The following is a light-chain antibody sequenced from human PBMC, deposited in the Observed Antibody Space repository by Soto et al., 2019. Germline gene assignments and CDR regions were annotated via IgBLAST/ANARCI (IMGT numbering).Light chain of an antibody. Sequence: DIVMTQSPDSLAVSLGERATINCKSSQNNNNYLAWYQQKTGQPPKLLIDWASTRASGVPDRFSGSGSGTDFTLTISSLQAEDVGIYYCQDYYSSWTFGQGTKVDIK. V-gene: IGKV4-1*01. CDR3: QDYYSSWT. J-gene: IGKJ1*01. CDR2: WAS. CDR1: QNNNNY.